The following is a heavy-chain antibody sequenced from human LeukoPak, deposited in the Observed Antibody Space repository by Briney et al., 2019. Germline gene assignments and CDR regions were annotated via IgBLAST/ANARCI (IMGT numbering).Heavy chain of an antibody. V-gene: IGHV4-39*01. CDR3: ARQGTWKYYFDY. J-gene: IGHJ4*02. CDR1: GCSISSSSYY. CDR2: IYYSGST. Sequence: PSETLSLTCTVSGCSISSSSYYWVWIRQPPGKGLEWIGSIYYSGSTYYNPSLKSRVTISVDTSKNQFSLKLSSVTAADTAVYYCARQGTWKYYFDYWGQGTLVTVSP. D-gene: IGHD1-1*01.